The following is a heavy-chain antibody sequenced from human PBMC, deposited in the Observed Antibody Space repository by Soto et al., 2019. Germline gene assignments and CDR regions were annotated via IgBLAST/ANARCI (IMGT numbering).Heavy chain of an antibody. J-gene: IGHJ4*02. D-gene: IGHD3-22*01. CDR1: GVTVCIYG. V-gene: IGHV3-30*18. Sequence: AASGVTVCIYGVHWVRQAAGKGLEWVAVISYDGSNKYYADSVKGRFTISRDNSKNTLYLQMNSLRAEDTAVFYCAKDSSGFLDYWGQGTLVTVSS. CDR3: AKDSSGFLDY. CDR2: ISYDGSNK.